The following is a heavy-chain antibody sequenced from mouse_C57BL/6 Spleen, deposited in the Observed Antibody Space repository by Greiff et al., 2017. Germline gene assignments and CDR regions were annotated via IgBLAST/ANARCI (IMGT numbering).Heavy chain of an antibody. CDR3: ARYSNHYYYAMDY. J-gene: IGHJ4*01. CDR1: GYSITSGYY. D-gene: IGHD2-5*01. V-gene: IGHV3-6*01. Sequence: VQLKESGPGLVKPSQSLSLTCSVTGYSITSGYYWNWIRQFPGNKLEWMGYISYDGSNNYNPSLKNRISITRDTSKNQFFLKLNSVTTEDTATYYCARYSNHYYYAMDYWGQGTSVTVSS. CDR2: ISYDGSN.